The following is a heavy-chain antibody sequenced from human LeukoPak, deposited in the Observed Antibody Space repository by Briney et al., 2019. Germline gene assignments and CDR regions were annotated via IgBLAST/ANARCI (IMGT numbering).Heavy chain of an antibody. CDR1: GYSISSGYY. CDR2: IYHSGST. V-gene: IGHV4-38-2*01. J-gene: IGHJ4*02. CDR3: ARRPDSSGYQYYFDY. Sequence: PSETLSLTCAVSGYSISSGYYWGWIRQPPGKGLEWIGSIYHSGSTYYNPSLKSRVTISVDTSKIQFSLKLSSVTAADTAVHYCARRPDSSGYQYYFDYWGQGTLVTVTS. D-gene: IGHD3-22*01.